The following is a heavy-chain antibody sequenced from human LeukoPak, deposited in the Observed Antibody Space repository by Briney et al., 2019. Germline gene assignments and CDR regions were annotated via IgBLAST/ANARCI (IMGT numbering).Heavy chain of an antibody. D-gene: IGHD5-12*01. J-gene: IGHJ4*02. CDR1: GYTFTSYD. V-gene: IGHV1-8*03. CDR2: MNPKSGNT. CDR3: ARGSGYLNPPDY. Sequence: ASVKVSCKASGYTFTSYDINWVRQATGQGLEWMGWMNPKSGNTGHAQKFQGRVTITRDTSISTVYMELSSLRSEDTAVYFCARGSGYLNPPDYWGQGTPVTVSS.